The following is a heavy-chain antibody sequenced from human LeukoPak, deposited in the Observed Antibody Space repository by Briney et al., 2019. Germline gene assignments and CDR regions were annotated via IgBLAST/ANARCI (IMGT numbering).Heavy chain of an antibody. CDR2: ISDDGSYI. J-gene: IGHJ4*02. CDR1: GFTFSSYA. Sequence: GRSLRLSCAASGFTFSSYAMHWVRQAPGKGLEWVAVISDDGSYIRYADSVKGRFTISRDNSKNTLNLQMNSLRAEDTAVYYCARDRSSLEYWGQGTLVTVSS. CDR3: ARDRSSLEY. D-gene: IGHD6-13*01. V-gene: IGHV3-30-3*01.